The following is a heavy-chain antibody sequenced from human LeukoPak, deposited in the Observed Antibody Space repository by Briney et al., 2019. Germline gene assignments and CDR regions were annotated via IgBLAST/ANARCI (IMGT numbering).Heavy chain of an antibody. J-gene: IGHJ4*02. V-gene: IGHV4-30-4*01. CDR2: IYYSGST. CDR3: ARDFAYGSGSHPLDY. CDR1: GGSISSGDYY. Sequence: PSETLSLTCTVSGGSISSGDYYWSWIRQPPGKGLEWIGYIYYSGSTYYNPSLKSRVTISVDTSKNQFSPKLSPVTAADTAVYYCARDFAYGSGSHPLDYWGQGTLVTVSS. D-gene: IGHD3-10*01.